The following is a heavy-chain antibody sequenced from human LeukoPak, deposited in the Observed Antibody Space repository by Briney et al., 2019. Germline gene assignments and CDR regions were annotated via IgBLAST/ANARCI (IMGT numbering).Heavy chain of an antibody. CDR1: GGSISSGGYY. D-gene: IGHD3-10*01. CDR2: IYYSGST. V-gene: IGHV4-31*03. J-gene: IGHJ5*02. CDR3: ARGPSGITMVRGAPPHWFDP. Sequence: SETLSLTCTVSGGSISSGGYYWSWIRQHPGKGLEWIGYIYYSGSTYYNPYLKSRVTISVDTSKNQFSLKLGSVTAADTAVYYRARGPSGITMVRGAPPHWFDPWGQGTLVTVSS.